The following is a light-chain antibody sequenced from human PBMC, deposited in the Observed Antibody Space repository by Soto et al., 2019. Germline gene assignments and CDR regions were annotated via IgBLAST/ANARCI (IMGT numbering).Light chain of an antibody. Sequence: DIQMTQSPSSLSASVGDRVTITCRASQSISSYLNWYQQKPGKAPKLLIYAASSLQSGVPSRFSGSGSGTDFTLTISSLQPEDFATYYCQQRYSTPPKFGGWTKVEIK. CDR1: QSISSY. V-gene: IGKV1-39*01. J-gene: IGKJ4*02. CDR3: QQRYSTPPK. CDR2: AAS.